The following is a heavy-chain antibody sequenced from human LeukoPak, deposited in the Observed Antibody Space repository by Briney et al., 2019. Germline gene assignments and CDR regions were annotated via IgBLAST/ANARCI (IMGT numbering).Heavy chain of an antibody. CDR1: GYIFSGYY. CDR3: ARDDCTGGTCYGWFDP. D-gene: IGHD2-15*01. Sequence: ASVKVSCKASGYIFSGYYIHWVRQAPGQGLEWMGWINPDSGGTNYAQKFQGRITITGDTSISTAYMELSRLRSDDTAVYYCARDDCTGGTCYGWFDPWGQGTLVTVSS. V-gene: IGHV1-2*02. J-gene: IGHJ5*02. CDR2: INPDSGGT.